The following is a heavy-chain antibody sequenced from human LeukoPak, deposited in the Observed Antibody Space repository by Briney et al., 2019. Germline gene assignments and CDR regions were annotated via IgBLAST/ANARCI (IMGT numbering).Heavy chain of an antibody. Sequence: PSETLSLTCNASGGSITTDNWSWIRQPPGRGLEWIGNIFYGGRTDYKPSLKSRVTISLDSSKNQFSLKLNSVTAADTAVYYCARDVYYPDSSGHSNWFDPWGQGTLVTVSS. D-gene: IGHD3-22*01. CDR3: ARDVYYPDSSGHSNWFDP. J-gene: IGHJ5*02. CDR2: IFYGGRT. V-gene: IGHV4-59*08. CDR1: GGSITTDN.